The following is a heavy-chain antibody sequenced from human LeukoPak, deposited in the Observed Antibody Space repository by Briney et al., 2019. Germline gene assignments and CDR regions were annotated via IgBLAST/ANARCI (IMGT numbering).Heavy chain of an antibody. Sequence: PGGSLRLSCIASGFAFSTYGMHWVRQAPGKRLEWVAIMSYGGDIQYTDSVKGRFTISRDSSKNTLYLQMNSLRAEDTAIYYCARDWGSSGWYNWFDPWGQGTLVTVSS. CDR1: GFAFSTYG. V-gene: IGHV3-30*03. CDR3: ARDWGSSGWYNWFDP. CDR2: MSYGGDI. D-gene: IGHD6-19*01. J-gene: IGHJ5*02.